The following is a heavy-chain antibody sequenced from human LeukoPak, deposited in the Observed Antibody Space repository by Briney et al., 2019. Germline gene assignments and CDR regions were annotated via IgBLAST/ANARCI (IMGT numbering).Heavy chain of an antibody. CDR3: ARDGLWGCAQYDY. Sequence: PGGSLRLSCAASGFTFSRYAMGWVRQGPGKGLEWVAGITDNGLARDYADSVKGRFTIYRDDSRSTLDLQMNSLRAEDTALYYCARDGLWGCAQYDYWGQGILVTVSS. V-gene: IGHV3-23*01. CDR2: ITDNGLAR. CDR1: GFTFSRYA. D-gene: IGHD2-21*01. J-gene: IGHJ4*02.